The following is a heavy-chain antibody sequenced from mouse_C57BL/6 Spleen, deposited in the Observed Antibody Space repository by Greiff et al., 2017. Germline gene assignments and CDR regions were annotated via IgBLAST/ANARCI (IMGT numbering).Heavy chain of an antibody. CDR3: ARYEGGYFDY. Sequence: EVQLVESGGGLVQPGGSLSLSCAASGFTFTDYYMSWVRQPPGKALEWLGFIRNKANGYTTEYSASVKGRFTISRDNSQSILYLQMSALRAEDSATYYCARYEGGYFDYWGQGTTLTVSS. J-gene: IGHJ2*01. CDR2: IRNKANGYTT. D-gene: IGHD1-1*02. CDR1: GFTFTDYY. V-gene: IGHV7-3*01.